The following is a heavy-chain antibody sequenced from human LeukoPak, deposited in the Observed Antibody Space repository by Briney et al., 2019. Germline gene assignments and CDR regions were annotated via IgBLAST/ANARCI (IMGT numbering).Heavy chain of an antibody. CDR2: IQSKTDGETT. D-gene: IGHD6-6*01. CDR1: GFTFGDAW. Sequence: GGSLRLSCAASGFTFGDAWMTWVRQAPGKGLECVGFIQSKTDGETTDSATPVKGRFTVSRDDSRNTLYLQMNSLKTEDTAVYYCTTWSSQFDHWGQGTLVTVSS. J-gene: IGHJ4*02. CDR3: TTWSSQFDH. V-gene: IGHV3-15*01.